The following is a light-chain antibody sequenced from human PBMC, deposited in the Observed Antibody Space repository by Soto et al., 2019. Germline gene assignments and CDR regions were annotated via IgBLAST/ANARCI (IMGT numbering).Light chain of an antibody. CDR3: QQSYDLPT. V-gene: IGKV1-33*01. J-gene: IGKJ5*01. Sequence: DIQMTQSPSSLSASVGDRVTITCQASEDISNYLNWYQQKPGKAPKLLIYDASNLETGVPSRFSGSGSGTDFRLTISSLQPEGFATYYCQQSYDLPTFGQGTRLQIK. CDR1: EDISNY. CDR2: DAS.